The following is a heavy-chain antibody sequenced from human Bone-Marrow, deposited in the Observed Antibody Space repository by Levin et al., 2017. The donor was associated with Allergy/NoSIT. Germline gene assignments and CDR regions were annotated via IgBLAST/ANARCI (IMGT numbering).Heavy chain of an antibody. Sequence: SETLSLTCTVSGGSISSYYWSWIRQPPGKGLEWIGYIYYSGSTNYNPSLKSRVTISVDTSKNQFSLKLSSVTAADTAVYYCASMVYRHSSGWHPFEPWGQGTLVTVSS. CDR2: IYYSGST. CDR3: ASMVYRHSSGWHPFEP. V-gene: IGHV4-59*01. J-gene: IGHJ5*02. D-gene: IGHD6-19*01. CDR1: GGSISSYY.